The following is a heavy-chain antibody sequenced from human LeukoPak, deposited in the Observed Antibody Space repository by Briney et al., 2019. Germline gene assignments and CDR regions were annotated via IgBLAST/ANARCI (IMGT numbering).Heavy chain of an antibody. CDR1: GYTFTSYG. D-gene: IGHD6-19*01. J-gene: IGHJ4*02. CDR2: ISAYNGNT. CDR3: ARVSQWLVPYFDY. V-gene: IGHV1-18*01. Sequence: AASVKVSCKASGYTFTSYGVSWVRQAPGQGLEWMGWISAYNGNTNYAQKFQGRVTITADKSTSTAYMELSSLRSEDTAVYYCARVSQWLVPYFDYWGQGTLVTVSS.